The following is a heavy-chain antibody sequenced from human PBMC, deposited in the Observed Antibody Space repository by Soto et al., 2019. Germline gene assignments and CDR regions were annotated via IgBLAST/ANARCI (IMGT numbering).Heavy chain of an antibody. CDR1: GFTFSSFS. V-gene: IGHV3-21*01. J-gene: IGHJ4*02. Sequence: GGSLRLSCAASGFTFSSFSMNWVRQAPGKGLEWVSSISSSSTYIYYADSVKGRFTISRDNAKNSLFLHMSSLRAEDTAVYYCARGGPTTVTTYDYWGQGTLVTVSS. CDR3: ARGGPTTVTTYDY. D-gene: IGHD4-17*01. CDR2: ISSSSTYI.